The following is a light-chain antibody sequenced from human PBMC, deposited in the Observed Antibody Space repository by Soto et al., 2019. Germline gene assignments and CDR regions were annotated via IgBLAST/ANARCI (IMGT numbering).Light chain of an antibody. V-gene: IGKV2D-29*02. J-gene: IGKJ5*01. Sequence: VMTQAPLSLSVAPGQPASISCKSSQILLHITGDTFLFWYLQKPGQSPQLLIYEVSTRDSRVPQRVSGSGSGTDFTLEISRVETDAVGIYYCMQSTLLPPTFGQGTRLGIE. CDR2: EVS. CDR3: MQSTLLPPT. CDR1: QILLHITGDTF.